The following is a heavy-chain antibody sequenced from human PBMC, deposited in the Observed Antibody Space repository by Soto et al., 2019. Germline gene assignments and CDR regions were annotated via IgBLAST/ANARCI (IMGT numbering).Heavy chain of an antibody. CDR2: IYYSGST. CDR1: GGSISSYY. J-gene: IGHJ4*02. V-gene: IGHV4-59*01. Sequence: SETLSLTCTVSGGSISSYYWSWIRQPPGKGLEWIGYIYYSGSTNYNPSLKSRVTISVDTSKNQFSLKLSSVTAADTAVYYCARAREMATTFDYWGQGTLVTVSS. CDR3: ARAREMATTFDY. D-gene: IGHD1-1*01.